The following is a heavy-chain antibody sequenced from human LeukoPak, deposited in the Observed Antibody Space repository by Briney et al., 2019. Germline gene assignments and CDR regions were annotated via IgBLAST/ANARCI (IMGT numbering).Heavy chain of an antibody. Sequence: SETLSLTCTVSGDSISNYYWSWIRQSPGKELEWIGYMYNRGSTIYNPSLKSRVTISTDTSKNRFSLRLTSVTAADTAVYYCARAEKAVTGTLDSWGQGTLITVSS. D-gene: IGHD6-19*01. V-gene: IGHV4-59*01. J-gene: IGHJ4*02. CDR3: ARAEKAVTGTLDS. CDR2: MYNRGST. CDR1: GDSISNYY.